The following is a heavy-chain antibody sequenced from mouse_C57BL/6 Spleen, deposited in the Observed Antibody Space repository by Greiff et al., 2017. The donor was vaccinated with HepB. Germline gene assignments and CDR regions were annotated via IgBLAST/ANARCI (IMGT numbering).Heavy chain of an antibody. CDR2: INPNNGGT. Sequence: VQLQQSGPELVKPGASVKISCKASGYTFTDYYMNWVKQSHGKSLEWIGDINPNNGGTSYNQKFKGKATLTVDKSSSTAYMELRSLTSEDSAVYYCARWDVNAMDYWGQGTSVTVSS. CDR1: GYTFTDYY. V-gene: IGHV1-26*01. CDR3: ARWDVNAMDY. D-gene: IGHD4-1*01. J-gene: IGHJ4*01.